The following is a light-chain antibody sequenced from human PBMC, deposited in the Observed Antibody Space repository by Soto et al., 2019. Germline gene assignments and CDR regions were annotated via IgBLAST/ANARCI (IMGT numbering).Light chain of an antibody. CDR3: QQYNNWTWT. Sequence: EIVMTQSPATLSVSPGERATLSCRASQSVSSNLAWYQQKPGQAPRLLIYGASTRATGIPARFSGSRSGTEFTLTISSLQSEDFAVYYCQQYNNWTWTFGQGTKV. CDR2: GAS. CDR1: QSVSSN. V-gene: IGKV3-15*01. J-gene: IGKJ1*01.